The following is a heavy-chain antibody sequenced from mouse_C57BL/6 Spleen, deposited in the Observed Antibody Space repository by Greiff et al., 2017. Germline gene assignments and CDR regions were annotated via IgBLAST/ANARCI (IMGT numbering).Heavy chain of an antibody. CDR3: ARSGGLRNFDY. J-gene: IGHJ2*01. V-gene: IGHV1-54*01. CDR2: INPGGGGT. D-gene: IGHD2-2*01. Sequence: VQLVESGAELVRPGTSVKVSCKASGYAFTNYLIEWVKQRPGQGLEWIGVINPGGGGTNYNEKVKGKATLTADKSTSTAYMQLSSLTSEDSAVYFCARSGGLRNFDYWGQGTTLTVSS. CDR1: GYAFTNYL.